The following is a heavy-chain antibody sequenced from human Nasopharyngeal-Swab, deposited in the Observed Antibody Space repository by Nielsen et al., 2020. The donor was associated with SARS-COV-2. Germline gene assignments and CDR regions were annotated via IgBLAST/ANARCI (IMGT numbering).Heavy chain of an antibody. CDR2: ISYDGRDK. Sequence: SLKIHCATPGFTFSSYALHWVRPAPGKGPGWVAVISYDGRDKFYADSVKGRLSISRDTYESTFYLQMNSLRAGDTALYYCARADRGGTYFSEFFYYMVVWGPGTTVTVSS. CDR3: ARADRGGTYFSEFFYYMVV. CDR1: GFTFSSYA. V-gene: IGHV3-30*03. D-gene: IGHD1-26*01. J-gene: IGHJ6*03.